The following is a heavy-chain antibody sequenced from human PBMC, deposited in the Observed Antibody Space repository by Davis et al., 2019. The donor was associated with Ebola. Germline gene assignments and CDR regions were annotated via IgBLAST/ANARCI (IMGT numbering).Heavy chain of an antibody. Sequence: PGGSLRLSCAASGFTFSSYSMNWVRQAPGKGLEWVSSISSSSSYIYYADSVKGRFTISRDNAKNSLYLQMNSLRAEDTAVYYCARDRGGYSYGPIDYWGQGTLVTVSS. J-gene: IGHJ4*02. D-gene: IGHD5-18*01. CDR2: ISSSSSYI. V-gene: IGHV3-21*01. CDR3: ARDRGGYSYGPIDY. CDR1: GFTFSSYS.